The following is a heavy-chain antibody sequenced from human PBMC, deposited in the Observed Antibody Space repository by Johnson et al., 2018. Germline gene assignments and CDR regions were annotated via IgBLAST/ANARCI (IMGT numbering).Heavy chain of an antibody. CDR1: AFSFSIHT. V-gene: IGHV3-21*01. CDR3: VRGLGTASDY. D-gene: IGHD2-21*02. J-gene: IGHJ4*02. Sequence: VQLVESGGGLVKPGGSLRLSCAASAFSFSIHTMSWVRQAPGKGLEWVSSITSNSNYLHYADSVQGRFTVSRDDAKSSLFLQMNSLRVEDTAVFLCVRGLGTASDYWGRGTLVTVSS. CDR2: ITSNSNYL.